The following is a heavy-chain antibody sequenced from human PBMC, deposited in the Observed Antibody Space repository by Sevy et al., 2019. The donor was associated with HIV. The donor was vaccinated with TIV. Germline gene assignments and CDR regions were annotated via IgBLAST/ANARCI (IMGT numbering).Heavy chain of an antibody. D-gene: IGHD3-10*01. CDR1: GFTFSDYY. J-gene: IGHJ6*02. CDR2: ISSSGSTI. Sequence: GGSLRLSCAASGFTFSDYYMSWIRQAPGKGLEWVSYISSSGSTIYYADSVKGRFTICRDNAKNSLYLQMNSLRAEDTAVYYCARDDVRYYYGSGSYSDGMDVWGQGTTVTVSS. CDR3: ARDDVRYYYGSGSYSDGMDV. V-gene: IGHV3-11*01.